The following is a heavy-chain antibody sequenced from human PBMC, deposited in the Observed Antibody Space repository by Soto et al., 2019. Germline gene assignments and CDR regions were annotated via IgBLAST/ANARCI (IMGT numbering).Heavy chain of an antibody. Sequence: GGPLRLSCAASGFTFIGYWMSWVRQAPGKGLEWVANINEDGSQKNYVDSVGGRFTISRDNAQNSLFLQMNSLRPEDTAVFYCAKGGWLDDWGPGTLVTVSS. CDR2: INEDGSQK. CDR3: AKGGWLDD. J-gene: IGHJ5*02. CDR1: GFTFIGYW. V-gene: IGHV3-7*03.